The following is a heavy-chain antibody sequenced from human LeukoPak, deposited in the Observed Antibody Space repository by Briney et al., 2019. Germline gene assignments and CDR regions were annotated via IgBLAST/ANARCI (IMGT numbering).Heavy chain of an antibody. CDR2: IYSGGST. Sequence: GGSLRLSCAASGFTFDDYAMHWFRQAPGKGLEWVSVIYSGGSTYYADSVKGRFTISRDNSKNTLYLQMNSLRAEDTAVYYCARGMKYSTGWYYMDVWGKGTTVTVSS. J-gene: IGHJ6*03. V-gene: IGHV3-53*01. CDR1: GFTFDDYA. D-gene: IGHD6-19*01. CDR3: ARGMKYSTGWYYMDV.